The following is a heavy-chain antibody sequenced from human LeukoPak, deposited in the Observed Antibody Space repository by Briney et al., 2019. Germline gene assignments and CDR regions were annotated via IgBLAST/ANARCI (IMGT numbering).Heavy chain of an antibody. J-gene: IGHJ5*02. CDR3: ARASWQVVAGWFDP. Sequence: GGSLRLSCAASGFTFSSYGMSWVRQAPGKGLEWVSAISGSGGSTYYADSVKGRFTISRDNSKNTLYLQMNSLRAEDTALYYCARASWQVVAGWFDPWGQGTLVTVSS. CDR2: ISGSGGST. V-gene: IGHV3-23*01. D-gene: IGHD3-22*01. CDR1: GFTFSSYG.